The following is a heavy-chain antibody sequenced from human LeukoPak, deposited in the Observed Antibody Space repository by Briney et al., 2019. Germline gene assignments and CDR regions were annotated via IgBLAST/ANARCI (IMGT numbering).Heavy chain of an antibody. D-gene: IGHD2-2*02. J-gene: IGHJ4*02. CDR2: IRYDGSNK. V-gene: IGHV3-30*02. CDR1: GFTFSSYG. Sequence: GGSLRLSCAASGFTFSSYGMHWVHQAPGKGLEWVAFIRYDGSNKYYADSVKGRFTISRDNSKNTLYLQMNSLRAEDTAVYYCATLGCVESTSCYRPYWGQGTLVTVSS. CDR3: ATLGCVESTSCYRPY.